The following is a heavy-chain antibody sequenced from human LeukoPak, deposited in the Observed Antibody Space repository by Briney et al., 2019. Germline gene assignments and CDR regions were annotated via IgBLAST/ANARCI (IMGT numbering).Heavy chain of an antibody. D-gene: IGHD3-10*01. CDR1: GFTFSDYY. J-gene: IGHJ3*02. CDR2: ISSSSTI. CDR3: ASQRSRYGSGSPPFDI. Sequence: PGGSLRLSCAASGFTFSDYYMNWVRRAPGKGLEWVSSISSSSTIYYADSVKGRFTISRDNAENSLYLQMNSLRAEDTAVYYCASQRSRYGSGSPPFDIWGQGTMVTVSS. V-gene: IGHV3-69-1*01.